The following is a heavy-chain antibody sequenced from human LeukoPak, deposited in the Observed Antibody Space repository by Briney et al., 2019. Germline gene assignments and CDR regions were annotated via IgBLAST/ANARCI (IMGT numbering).Heavy chain of an antibody. V-gene: IGHV3-23*01. CDR1: GFTFSSYA. CDR2: ISGSGSST. Sequence: GGSLRLSCAASGFTFSSYAMSWVRQAPGKGLEWVSSISGSGSSTYYADSVKGRFTISSDNSKNTLYLQMNSLRAEDTAVYYCAKARSAYYFDYWGQGTLVTVSS. J-gene: IGHJ4*02. CDR3: AKARSAYYFDY.